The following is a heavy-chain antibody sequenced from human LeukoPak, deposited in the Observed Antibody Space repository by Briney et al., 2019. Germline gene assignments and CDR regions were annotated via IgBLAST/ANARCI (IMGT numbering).Heavy chain of an antibody. D-gene: IGHD5/OR15-5a*01. CDR3: ARDIARVGRSTHSGDLDY. Sequence: ASVKVSCKASGYTFSNHGVSWVRQAPGQGPEWMGWISAYSGDTNYAQKFQDRVTMTTDTSTSTAYMELNSLGSDDTAVYYCARDIARVGRSTHSGDLDYWGQGTLVTVSS. V-gene: IGHV1-18*01. J-gene: IGHJ4*02. CDR2: ISAYSGDT. CDR1: GYTFSNHG.